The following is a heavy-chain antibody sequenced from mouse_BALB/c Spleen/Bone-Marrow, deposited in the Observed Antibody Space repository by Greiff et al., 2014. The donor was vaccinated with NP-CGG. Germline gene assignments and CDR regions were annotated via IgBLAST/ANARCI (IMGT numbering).Heavy chain of an antibody. Sequence: EVKLMESGAELVKPGASVKLSCTASGFNIKDTYMHWVKQRPEQGLEWIGMIDPANGNTKYDPKFQGKATITADTSSNTAYLQLNSLTSEDTAVDYCARWELGRAWFAYWGQGTLVTVSA. CDR1: GFNIKDTY. CDR3: ARWELGRAWFAY. D-gene: IGHD4-1*01. J-gene: IGHJ3*01. CDR2: IDPANGNT. V-gene: IGHV14-3*02.